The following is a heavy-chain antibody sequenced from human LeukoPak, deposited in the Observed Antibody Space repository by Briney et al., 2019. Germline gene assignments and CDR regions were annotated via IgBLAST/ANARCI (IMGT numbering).Heavy chain of an antibody. CDR1: GFTFSSYG. CDR2: IRYDGSNK. V-gene: IGHV3-30*02. Sequence: PGGSLRLSCAASGFTFSSYGMHWVRQAPGKGLEGVAFIRYDGSNKYYADSVKGRFTISRDNSKNTLYLQMNSLRAEDTAVYYCAKGTGFWSADLYWGQGTLVTVSS. CDR3: AKGTGFWSADLY. D-gene: IGHD3-3*01. J-gene: IGHJ4*02.